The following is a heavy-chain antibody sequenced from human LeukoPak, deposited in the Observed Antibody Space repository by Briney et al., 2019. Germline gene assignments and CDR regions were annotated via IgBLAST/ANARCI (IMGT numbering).Heavy chain of an antibody. D-gene: IGHD4-23*01. CDR3: VKVRAVVKYYFDY. CDR2: ISGSGGST. CDR1: GFTFSDYY. V-gene: IGHV3-23*01. J-gene: IGHJ4*02. Sequence: GGSLRLSCAASGFTFSDYYMSWIRQAPGKGLEWVSAISGSGGSTYYADSVKGRFTISRDNSKNTLYLQMNSLRAEDTAVYYCVKVRAVVKYYFDYWGQGTLVTVSS.